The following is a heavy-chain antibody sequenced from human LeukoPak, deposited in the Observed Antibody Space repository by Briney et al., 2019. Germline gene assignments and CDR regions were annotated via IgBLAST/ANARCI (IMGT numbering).Heavy chain of an antibody. V-gene: IGHV5-51*01. CDR1: GYSFTSYW. J-gene: IGHJ5*02. D-gene: IGHD6-13*01. CDR2: IYPGDSGT. CDR3: ARYVAAAGTRAFSWFDP. Sequence: GESLKISCKGSGYSFTSYWIGWVRQMPGKGLEWMGIIYPGDSGTRYSPSFQGQVTISADKSISTAYLQWSSLKASDTAMYYCARYVAAAGTRAFSWFDPWGQGTLVTVSS.